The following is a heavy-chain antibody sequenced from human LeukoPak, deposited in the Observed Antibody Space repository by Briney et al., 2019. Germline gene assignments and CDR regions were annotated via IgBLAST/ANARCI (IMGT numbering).Heavy chain of an antibody. V-gene: IGHV4-34*01. CDR1: GGSFSGYY. Sequence: SETLSLTCAVYGGSFSGYYWSWIRQPPGKGLEWIGEINHSGSTNYNPSLKSRVTISVDTSKNQFSLKLSSVTAADTAVYYCARGGDYGDYSDYWGQGTLVTVSS. J-gene: IGHJ4*02. CDR3: ARGGDYGDYSDY. CDR2: INHSGST. D-gene: IGHD4-17*01.